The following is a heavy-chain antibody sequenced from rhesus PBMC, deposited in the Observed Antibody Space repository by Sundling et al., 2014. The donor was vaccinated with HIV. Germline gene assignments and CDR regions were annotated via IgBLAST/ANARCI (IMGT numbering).Heavy chain of an antibody. Sequence: QVTLKESGPALMKPTQTLTLTCTFSGFSLSSSGMGVGWIRQPPGKALEWLANIYWDDDKFYSTSLRSRLTISKDTSKNQVLLTMTNMDPVDTATYYCVRRGSGWDYWGQGVLVTVSS. CDR1: GFSLSSSGMG. CDR3: VRRGSGWDY. CDR2: IYWDDDK. J-gene: IGHJ4*01. D-gene: IGHD6-31*01. V-gene: IGHV2S1*01.